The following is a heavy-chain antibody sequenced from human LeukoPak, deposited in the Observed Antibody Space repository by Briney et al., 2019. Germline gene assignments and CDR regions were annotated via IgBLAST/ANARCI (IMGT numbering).Heavy chain of an antibody. CDR1: GFTFSSYG. CDR3: AKETKKGKTWIQLWPYFDY. CDR2: ISGSGGST. Sequence: PGGSLRLSCAASGFTFSSYGMSWGRQAPRKGLEWFSAISGSGGSTYYADSVKGRFTISRDNSKNTLYLQMNSLRAEDMAVYYCAKETKKGKTWIQLWPYFDYWGQGTLVTVSS. J-gene: IGHJ4*02. D-gene: IGHD5-18*01. V-gene: IGHV3-23*01.